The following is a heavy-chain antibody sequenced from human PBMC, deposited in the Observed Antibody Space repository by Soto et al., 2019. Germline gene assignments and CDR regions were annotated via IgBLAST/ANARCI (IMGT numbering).Heavy chain of an antibody. D-gene: IGHD4-17*01. V-gene: IGHV3-23*01. CDR3: AKELDYGDYVERYYGMDV. CDR2: ISGSGGST. Sequence: GESLKISCAASGFTFSSYAMSWVRQAPGKGLEWVSAISGSGGSTYYADSVKGRFTISRDNSKNTLYLQMNSLRAEDTAVYYCAKELDYGDYVERYYGMDVWGQGTTVTVSS. J-gene: IGHJ6*02. CDR1: GFTFSSYA.